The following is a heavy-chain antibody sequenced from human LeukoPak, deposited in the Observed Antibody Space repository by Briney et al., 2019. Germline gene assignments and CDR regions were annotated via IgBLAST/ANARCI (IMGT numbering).Heavy chain of an antibody. D-gene: IGHD3-10*01. CDR2: IAHDESTI. J-gene: IGHJ1*01. CDR3: AKDRIVISFGDVSKH. Sequence: GGSLRLSCAASGFIFSGYGMYWVRQAPGKGLEWVALIAHDESTIHYADSVKGGFTISRDNSKNTLYLQMNNLRVEDTAIYYCAKDRIVISFGDVSKHWGQGTLVTVSS. CDR1: GFIFSGYG. V-gene: IGHV3-30*18.